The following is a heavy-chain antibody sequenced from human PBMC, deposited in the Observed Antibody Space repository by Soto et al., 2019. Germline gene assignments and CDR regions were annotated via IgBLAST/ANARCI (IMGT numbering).Heavy chain of an antibody. CDR2: VRSETYGGST. J-gene: IGHJ4*02. CDR3: TRGRGTSGWYADY. V-gene: IGHV3-49*04. Sequence: PGGSLRLSCSASGFVFGDYAVTWVRQAPGKGLEWVGVVRSETYGGSTEYAASVKGRFRISRDDSESIAYLQMTGLKNEDTAVYYCTRGRGTSGWYADYWGKGILVTVSS. D-gene: IGHD6-13*01. CDR1: GFVFGDYA.